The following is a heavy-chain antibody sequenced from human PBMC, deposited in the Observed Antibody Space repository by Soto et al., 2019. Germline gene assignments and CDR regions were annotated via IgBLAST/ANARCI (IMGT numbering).Heavy chain of an antibody. CDR3: TRHVIAAGDY. CDR1: GFTFSGSA. CDR2: IRSKANSYAT. D-gene: IGHD6-13*01. J-gene: IGHJ4*02. V-gene: IGHV3-73*01. Sequence: EVQLVESGGGLVQPGGSLKLSCAASGFTFSGSAMHWVRQASGKGLEWVGRIRSKANSYATAYAASVKGSFTISRDDSKNTAYLQMNSLKTEDTAVYYCTRHVIAAGDYWGQGTLVTVSS.